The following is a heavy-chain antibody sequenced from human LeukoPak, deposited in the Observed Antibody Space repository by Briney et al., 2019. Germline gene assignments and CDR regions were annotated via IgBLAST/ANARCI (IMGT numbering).Heavy chain of an antibody. CDR2: IYYSGTT. D-gene: IGHD3-22*01. CDR3: ARVRWEGSSGPFDC. Sequence: PSQTLSLTCTVSGGSISNGDYYWSWIRQPPGKGLEWIGYIYYSGTTYYNPSLKSRVTISVDTSKNQFSLKLSSVTAADTAVYYCARVRWEGSSGPFDCWGQGTLVTVSS. J-gene: IGHJ4*02. CDR1: GGSISNGDYY. V-gene: IGHV4-30-4*01.